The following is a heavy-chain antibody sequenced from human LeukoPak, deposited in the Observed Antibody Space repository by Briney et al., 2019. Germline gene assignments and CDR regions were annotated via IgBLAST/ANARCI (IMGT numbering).Heavy chain of an antibody. J-gene: IGHJ4*02. Sequence: PGGSLRLSCAASGFTFSDYGMHWVRQAPGKGLEWVALISYDGSNKYYADSVKGRFTISRDTSKNTLHLQMDSLRVEDTAMHYCARYYGSGSLDYWGQGTLVTVSS. CDR3: ARYYGSGSLDY. CDR2: ISYDGSNK. CDR1: GFTFSDYG. D-gene: IGHD3-10*01. V-gene: IGHV3-30*03.